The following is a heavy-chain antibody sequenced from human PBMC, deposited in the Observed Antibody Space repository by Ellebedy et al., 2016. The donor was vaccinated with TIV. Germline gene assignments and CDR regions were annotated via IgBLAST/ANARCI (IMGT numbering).Heavy chain of an antibody. CDR2: ISSSSSYI. J-gene: IGHJ4*02. CDR1: GFTFSSYS. D-gene: IGHD1-1*01. Sequence: GESLKISCAASGFTFSSYSMNWVRQAPGKGLEWVSSISSSSSYIYYADSVKGRFTISRDNSKNTLFLQMNSLRADDTGVYYCAKDRVPDGRWNFDFWGQGTLVTVSS. CDR3: AKDRVPDGRWNFDF. V-gene: IGHV3-21*04.